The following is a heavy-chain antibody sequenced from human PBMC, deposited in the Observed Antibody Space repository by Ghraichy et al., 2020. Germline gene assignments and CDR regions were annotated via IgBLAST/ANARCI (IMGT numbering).Heavy chain of an antibody. J-gene: IGHJ4*02. CDR2: IYSGGST. CDR1: GFTVSSNY. D-gene: IGHD3-10*01. CDR3: ARGYYSGDY. Sequence: GESLNISCAASGFTVSSNYMSWVRQAPGKGLEWVSVIYSGGSTYYADSVKGRFTISRDNSKNTLYLQMNSLRAEDTAVYYCARGYYSGDYWGQGTLVTVSS. V-gene: IGHV3-66*02.